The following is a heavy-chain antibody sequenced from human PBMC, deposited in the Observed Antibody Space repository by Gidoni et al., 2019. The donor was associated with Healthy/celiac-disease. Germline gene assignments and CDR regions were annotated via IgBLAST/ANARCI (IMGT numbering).Heavy chain of an antibody. J-gene: IGHJ6*02. Sequence: QVQLQESGPGLVTPSQTLSLTCTVSGGSISSGDYYWSWIRQPPGKGLEWIGYIYYSGSTYYNPSLKSRVTISVDTSKNQFSLKLSSVTAADTAVYYCARVGGYNYYYYGMDVWGQGTTVTVSS. CDR1: GGSISSGDYY. D-gene: IGHD5-12*01. CDR3: ARVGGYNYYYYGMDV. CDR2: IYYSGST. V-gene: IGHV4-30-4*01.